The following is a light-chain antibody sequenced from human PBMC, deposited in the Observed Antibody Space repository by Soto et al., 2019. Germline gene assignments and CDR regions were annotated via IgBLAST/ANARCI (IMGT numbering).Light chain of an antibody. CDR1: SSNIGSNY. J-gene: IGLJ2*01. CDR3: ASWDATLSGHVV. V-gene: IGLV1-47*01. Sequence: QSVLTQPPSASGTPGQRVTISCSGSSSNIGSNYVYWYQHLPGTAPKLLIYRNNQRPSGVPDRFSGSKSDTSASLAIRGLRSEDEADYYCASWDATLSGHVVFGGGTKLTVL. CDR2: RNN.